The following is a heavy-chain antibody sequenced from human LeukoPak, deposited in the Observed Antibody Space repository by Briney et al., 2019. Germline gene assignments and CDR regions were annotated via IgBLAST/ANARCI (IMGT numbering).Heavy chain of an antibody. V-gene: IGHV4-4*02. Sequence: SETLSLTCGVSGGSITTTNYWSWVRQPPGGGLEWIGVISIAGRTRYNPSLKSRVNISIDESKNHLHLNLASGTAADTAVYYCSRESGPFCPFDHWGQGTLVAVTS. J-gene: IGHJ4*02. CDR3: SRESGPFCPFDH. CDR1: GGSITTTNY. CDR2: ISIAGRT. D-gene: IGHD1-26*01.